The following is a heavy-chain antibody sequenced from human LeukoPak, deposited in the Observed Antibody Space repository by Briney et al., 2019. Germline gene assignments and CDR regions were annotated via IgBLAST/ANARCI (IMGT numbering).Heavy chain of an antibody. D-gene: IGHD2-15*01. J-gene: IGHJ3*02. Sequence: GASVKVSRKASGGTFSSYAISWVRQAPGQGLEWMGGIIPIFGTANYAQKFQGRVTITADESTSTAYMELSSLRSEDTAVYYCARGPFIGAFDIWGQGTMVTVSS. CDR1: GGTFSSYA. V-gene: IGHV1-69*13. CDR3: ARGPFIGAFDI. CDR2: IIPIFGTA.